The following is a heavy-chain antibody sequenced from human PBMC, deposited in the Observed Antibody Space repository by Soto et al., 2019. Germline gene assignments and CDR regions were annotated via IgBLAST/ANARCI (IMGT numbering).Heavy chain of an antibody. Sequence: ASVQVSCKASGYTFTSYDINWVRQATGQGLEWMGGFDPEDGETIYAQKFQGRVTMTEDTSNNQVSLQLNSVTPDDTAVYYCARLIGNSWLDSWGQGTLVTVSS. V-gene: IGHV1-8*01. CDR1: GYTFTSYD. CDR2: FDPEDGET. D-gene: IGHD3-16*01. J-gene: IGHJ5*01. CDR3: ARLIGNSWLDS.